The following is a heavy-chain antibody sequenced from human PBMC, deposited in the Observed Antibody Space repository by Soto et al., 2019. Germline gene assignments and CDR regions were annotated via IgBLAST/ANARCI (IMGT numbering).Heavy chain of an antibody. CDR2: IYYSGST. CDR1: GGSISSYY. D-gene: IGHD3-3*01. J-gene: IGHJ6*03. CDR3: ARLVDFWSGSYYYYYYMDV. V-gene: IGHV4-59*08. Sequence: SETLSLTCTVSGGSISSYYWSWIRQPPGKGLEWIGYIYYSGSTNYNPSLKSRVTISVDTSKNQFSLKLSSVTAADTAVYYCARLVDFWSGSYYYYYYMDVWGKGTTVTVSS.